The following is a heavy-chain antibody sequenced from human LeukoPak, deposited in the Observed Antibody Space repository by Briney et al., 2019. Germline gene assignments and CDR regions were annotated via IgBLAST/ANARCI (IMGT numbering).Heavy chain of an antibody. CDR3: ARGRGVDC. J-gene: IGHJ4*02. D-gene: IGHD3-10*01. CDR1: GFIFSSYA. CDR2: ISGSGGST. V-gene: IGHV3-23*01. Sequence: GGSLRLSCAASGFIFSSYAMNWVRQAPGKGLEWVSAISGSGGSTYYADSVKGRFTVSRDNSKSTLYLQMNSLRAEDTAVYFCARGRGVDCWGQGTLVTVSS.